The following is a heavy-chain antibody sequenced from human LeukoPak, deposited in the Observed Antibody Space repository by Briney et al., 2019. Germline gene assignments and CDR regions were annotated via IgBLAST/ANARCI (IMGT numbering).Heavy chain of an antibody. CDR3: AELGITMIGGV. Sequence: GRSLRLSCAASGFTFDDYAMHWVRHAPGKGLEWVSGISWNSGSIGYADSVKGRFTISRDNAKNSLYLQMNSLRAEDTAVYYCAELGITMIGGVWGKGTTVTISS. D-gene: IGHD3-10*02. V-gene: IGHV3-9*01. CDR2: ISWNSGSI. J-gene: IGHJ6*04. CDR1: GFTFDDYA.